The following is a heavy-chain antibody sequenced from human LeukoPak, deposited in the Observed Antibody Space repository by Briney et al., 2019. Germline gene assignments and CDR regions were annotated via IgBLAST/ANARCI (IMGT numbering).Heavy chain of an antibody. CDR1: GFTFSSYW. V-gene: IGHV3-7*01. CDR3: AERSITMIGGV. D-gene: IGHD3-10*02. J-gene: IGHJ6*04. Sequence: PGGSLRLSCAASGFTFSSYWMSWVRQAPGKGLEWVANIKQDGSEKYYVDSVKGRFTISRDNAKNSLYLQMNSLRAEETAFYYCAERSITMIGGVWGKGTTVTISS. CDR2: IKQDGSEK.